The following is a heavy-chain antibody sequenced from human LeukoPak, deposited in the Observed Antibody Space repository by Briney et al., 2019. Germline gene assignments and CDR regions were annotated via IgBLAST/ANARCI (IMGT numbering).Heavy chain of an antibody. CDR2: ISAYNGIT. D-gene: IGHD3-22*01. V-gene: IGHV1-18*01. Sequence: ASVKVSCRASGYTLTSSGINWVRQAPGQGLEWMGWISAYNGITIYAQKVQDRVTMTTDASTTTAYMELRSLRSDDTAVYYCTRGSVASIGLFDYWGQGTLVTVSS. CDR3: TRGSVASIGLFDY. J-gene: IGHJ4*02. CDR1: GYTLTSSG.